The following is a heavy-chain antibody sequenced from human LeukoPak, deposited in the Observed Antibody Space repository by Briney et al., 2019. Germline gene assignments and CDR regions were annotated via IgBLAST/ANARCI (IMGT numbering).Heavy chain of an antibody. D-gene: IGHD2/OR15-2a*01. J-gene: IGHJ3*02. Sequence: GESLKISCTASGYSFTNYWIAWVRQMPGAGLGWMGTIYPGDSDARYSPAFQGQFTLSVDRSTTTAYLQWPSLKASDTAMYYCARPYSTGIRDAYDMWGQGTMVIVSS. CDR3: ARPYSTGIRDAYDM. CDR1: GYSFTNYW. CDR2: IYPGDSDA. V-gene: IGHV5-51*01.